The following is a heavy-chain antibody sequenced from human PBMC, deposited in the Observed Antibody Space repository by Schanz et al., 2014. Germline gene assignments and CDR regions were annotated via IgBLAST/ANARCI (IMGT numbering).Heavy chain of an antibody. Sequence: EVQLLESGGGLVQPGGSLRLSCAASGFTFSSYAMSWVRQAPGKGLEWVSAISASGASTYYADSVKGRFTISRDNSNKTVDLQMNSLRAEDTALYYCVRDELLWFGEVLSLDYWGQGTLVTVSS. CDR2: ISASGAST. CDR3: VRDELLWFGEVLSLDY. V-gene: IGHV3-23*01. J-gene: IGHJ4*02. D-gene: IGHD3-10*01. CDR1: GFTFSSYA.